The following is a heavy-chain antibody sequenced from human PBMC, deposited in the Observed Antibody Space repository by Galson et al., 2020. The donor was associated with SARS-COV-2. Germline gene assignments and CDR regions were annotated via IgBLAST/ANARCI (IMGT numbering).Heavy chain of an antibody. Sequence: AQDWGVPRLSCASSGFTYSTHWMHWVRQAPGKGLVWVSRLHRDGSTTTYADSVQVRFNISRDNAKNTLYLQRGSLSAGDAAVYYCARESAVQGGYYMDVWCKGTTVIVSS. V-gene: IGHV3-74*01. CDR3: ARESAVQGGYYMDV. CDR2: LHRDGSTT. CDR1: GFTYSTHW. D-gene: IGHD3-10*01. J-gene: IGHJ6*03.